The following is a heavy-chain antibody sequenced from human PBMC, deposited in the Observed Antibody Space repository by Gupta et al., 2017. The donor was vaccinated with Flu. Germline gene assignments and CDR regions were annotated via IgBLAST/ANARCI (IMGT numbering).Heavy chain of an antibody. CDR2: ISYDGSNK. Sequence: QVQLVESGGGVVQPGRSLRLSCAASGFTFSSYGMPWVRQAPGKGLEWVAVISYDGSNKYYADSVKGRFTISRDNSNNTLYLQMNSLRAEDTAVYYCAKDRSRVKSSSWPYYFDYWGQGTLVTVSS. CDR1: GFTFSSYG. V-gene: IGHV3-30*18. D-gene: IGHD6-13*01. J-gene: IGHJ4*02. CDR3: AKDRSRVKSSSWPYYFDY.